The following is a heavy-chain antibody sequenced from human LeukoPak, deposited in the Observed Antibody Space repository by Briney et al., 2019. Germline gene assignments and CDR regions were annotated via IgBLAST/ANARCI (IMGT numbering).Heavy chain of an antibody. V-gene: IGHV3-11*01. D-gene: IGHD2-21*02. CDR2: ISSSGRTI. CDR1: GFTFSDYY. Sequence: SGGSLRLSCAASGFTFSDYYMSWIRQAPGKGLEWVSYISSSGRTIYDADSVKGRFTISRDNAKNSLYLQMNSLRAEDTALYHCARTSGVTRLDPWGQGTLVTVSS. J-gene: IGHJ5*02. CDR3: ARTSGVTRLDP.